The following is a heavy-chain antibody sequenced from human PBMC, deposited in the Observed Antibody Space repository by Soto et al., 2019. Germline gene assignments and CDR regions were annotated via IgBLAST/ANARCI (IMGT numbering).Heavy chain of an antibody. CDR3: ARARWELTCFDY. CDR1: GGSISSGDYY. V-gene: IGHV4-30-4*01. CDR2: IYYSGST. D-gene: IGHD1-26*01. Sequence: PSETLSLTCTVSGGSISSGDYYWSWIRQPPGKGLEWIGYIYYSGSTYYNPSLKSRVTISVDTSKNQFSLKLSSVTAADTAVYYCARARWELTCFDYWGQGTLVTVSS. J-gene: IGHJ4*02.